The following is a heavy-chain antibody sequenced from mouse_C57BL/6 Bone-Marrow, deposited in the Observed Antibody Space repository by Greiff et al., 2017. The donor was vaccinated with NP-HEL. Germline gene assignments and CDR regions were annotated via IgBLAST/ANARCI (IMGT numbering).Heavy chain of an antibody. Sequence: QVQLQQPGAELVMPGASVKLSCKASGYTFTSYWMHWVKQRPGQGLEWIGEIDPSDSYTNYNQKFKGKSTLTVDKSSSTAYLQLSSLTSEDSAVYYGARGRGRDGSFDYWGQGTTLTVSS. V-gene: IGHV1-69*01. CDR2: IDPSDSYT. D-gene: IGHD2-3*01. CDR3: ARGRGRDGSFDY. CDR1: GYTFTSYW. J-gene: IGHJ2*01.